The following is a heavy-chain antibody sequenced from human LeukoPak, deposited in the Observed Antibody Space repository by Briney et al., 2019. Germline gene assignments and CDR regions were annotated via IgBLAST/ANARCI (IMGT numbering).Heavy chain of an antibody. CDR1: GYTFTSYY. J-gene: IGHJ6*02. CDR2: INPSGGST. CDR3: ARDGQYCSSTSCYVGPDYYYYYGMDV. Sequence: VSVKVSCKASGYTFTSYYMHWVRQAPGQGREWMGIINPSGGSTSYAQKFQGRGTMTRDTSTSTVYMELSSLRSEDTAVYYCARDGQYCSSTSCYVGPDYYYYYGMDVWGQGTTVTVSS. D-gene: IGHD2-2*01. V-gene: IGHV1-46*01.